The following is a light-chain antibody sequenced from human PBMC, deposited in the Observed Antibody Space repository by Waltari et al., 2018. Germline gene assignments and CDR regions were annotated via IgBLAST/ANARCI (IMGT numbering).Light chain of an antibody. CDR3: QHYGGFPWS. J-gene: IGKJ1*01. V-gene: IGKV3-20*01. CDR2: GVS. CDR1: RTVYSDY. Sequence: DTLLTQSPGTLSLSPGERATLSCRASRTVYSDYLAWYQQKSGKAPSLLIYGVSNRATGVADRFSGSGSGTDFYLTITRLEPEDAAVYFCQHYGGFPWSFGQGTKVEIK.